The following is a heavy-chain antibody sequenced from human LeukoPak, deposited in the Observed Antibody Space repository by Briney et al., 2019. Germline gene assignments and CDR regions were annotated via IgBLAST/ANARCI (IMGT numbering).Heavy chain of an antibody. J-gene: IGHJ4*02. CDR3: ARGSRYYGSGDYDY. V-gene: IGHV3-48*03. D-gene: IGHD3-10*01. Sequence: GGSLRLSCAASGFTFSSYEMNWVRQAPGKGLEWVSYISSSGSTIYYADSVKGRFTISRDNAKNSLYLQMNSLRAEDTAVYYCARGSRYYGSGDYDYWGQGTLVTVSS. CDR1: GFTFSSYE. CDR2: ISSSGSTI.